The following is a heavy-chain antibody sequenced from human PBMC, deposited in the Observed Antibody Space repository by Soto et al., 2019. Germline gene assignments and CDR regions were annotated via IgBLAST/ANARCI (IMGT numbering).Heavy chain of an antibody. CDR2: ISGSGGST. CDR3: ARDADILTGSDAFDI. Sequence: GGSLRLSCAASGFTFSSYAMSWVRQAPGKGLEWVSAISGSGGSTYYADSVKGRFTISRDNSKNSLYLQMNSLRAEDTAVYYCARDADILTGSDAFDIWGQGTMVTVSS. CDR1: GFTFSSYA. D-gene: IGHD3-9*01. J-gene: IGHJ3*02. V-gene: IGHV3-23*01.